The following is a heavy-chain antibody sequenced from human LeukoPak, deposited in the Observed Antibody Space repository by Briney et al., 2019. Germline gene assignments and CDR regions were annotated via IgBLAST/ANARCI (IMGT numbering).Heavy chain of an antibody. CDR2: ISYDGSNK. CDR1: GFTFSSYG. Sequence: PGGSLRLSCAASGFTFSSYGMHWVRQAPGKGLEWVAVISYDGSNKYYADSVKGRFTISRDNSKNTLYLQMNSLRAEDTAVYYCAKLGFLEWLPLNFDYWGQGTLVTVSS. J-gene: IGHJ4*02. V-gene: IGHV3-30*18. D-gene: IGHD3-3*01. CDR3: AKLGFLEWLPLNFDY.